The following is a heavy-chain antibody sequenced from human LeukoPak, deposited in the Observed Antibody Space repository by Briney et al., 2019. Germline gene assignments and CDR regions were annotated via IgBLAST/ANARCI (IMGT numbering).Heavy chain of an antibody. CDR3: ARWNSGYDYFDS. Sequence: SETLSLTCTVSGGFVSSSTYYWAWVRQPPGKGLEWIGPMYYSVNTYYNPSLKSRVTISVDTSKNQFSLKLNSVTAADTAVYYCARWNSGYDYFDSWGQGTLVTVSS. CDR1: GGFVSSSTYY. V-gene: IGHV4-39*01. J-gene: IGHJ4*02. CDR2: MYYSVNT. D-gene: IGHD5-12*01.